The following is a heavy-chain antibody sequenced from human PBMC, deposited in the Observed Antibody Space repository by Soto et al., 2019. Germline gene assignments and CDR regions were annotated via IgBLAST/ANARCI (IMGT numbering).Heavy chain of an antibody. D-gene: IGHD1-26*01. CDR1: GYSFTGYW. V-gene: IGHV5-51*01. Sequence: PGESLKISCKGSGYSFTGYWIAWVRQMPGKGLEWMGIIYPGDSDTRYSPSFQGQVAISADKSISTAYLQGSSLKASDTAMYYWARYSIVGAPGDFDYWGQGTLVTVSS. CDR3: ARYSIVGAPGDFDY. J-gene: IGHJ4*02. CDR2: IYPGDSDT.